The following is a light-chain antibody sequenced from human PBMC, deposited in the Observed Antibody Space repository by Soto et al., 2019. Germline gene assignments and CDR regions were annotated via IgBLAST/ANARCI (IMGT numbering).Light chain of an antibody. CDR1: QGIGNY. V-gene: IGKV1-27*01. J-gene: IGKJ1*01. Sequence: DIQMTQSPSSLSASVGDRVTITCRASQGIGNYLAWYQQKPGKVPKLLIYAASTLQSGVPARFSGSGSGTDLTLTISRLKPEDVATYYCQMYNSSHKLTFGQGKTVEIK. CDR3: QMYNSSHKLT. CDR2: AAS.